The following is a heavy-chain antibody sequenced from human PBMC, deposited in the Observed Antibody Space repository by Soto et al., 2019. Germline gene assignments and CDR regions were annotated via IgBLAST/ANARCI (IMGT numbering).Heavy chain of an antibody. V-gene: IGHV1-46*01. CDR1: GNTFTTYS. Sequence: QVQLVQSGAEMKKPGASVNVSCQASGNTFTTYSIHWVRQAPGQGLEWMGTINLAGGSTRYKQELQGRVTMTRDTSTSTVYMELSSLRSEDTAVYYCAREVHVYYYGSGKNWFDPWGQGTLVTVSS. J-gene: IGHJ5*02. CDR3: AREVHVYYYGSGKNWFDP. D-gene: IGHD3-10*01. CDR2: INLAGGST.